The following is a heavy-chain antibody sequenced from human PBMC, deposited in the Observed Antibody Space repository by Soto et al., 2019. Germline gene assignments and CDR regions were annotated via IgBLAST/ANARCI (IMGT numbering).Heavy chain of an antibody. V-gene: IGHV4-59*12. J-gene: IGHJ6*02. CDR2: VFYTGRA. CDR3: AREGGYYDSSGSGVYYYLGVDV. Sequence: LSLTCTVSGGSLGSYYWSWIRQPPGKGLEWIGYVFYTGRANYNASLKSRVSISLDTSNNQFSLKLSSVTAADTAVYYCAREGGYYDSSGSGVYYYLGVDVWGQGTTVTVSS. D-gene: IGHD3-22*01. CDR1: GGSLGSYY.